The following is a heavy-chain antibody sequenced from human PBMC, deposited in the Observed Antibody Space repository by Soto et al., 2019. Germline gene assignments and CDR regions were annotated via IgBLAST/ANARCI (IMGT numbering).Heavy chain of an antibody. D-gene: IGHD4-17*01. V-gene: IGHV1-3*01. CDR1: GYTFTNYP. J-gene: IGHJ5*02. CDR2: INADNGNT. CDR3: ARGSAVTTLNWFDP. Sequence: GASVKVSCKASGYTFTNYPMHWLRQAPGQRPEWMGWINADNGNTKYSQKFQGRVTITRDTSASTAYMELSSLKSEDTAVYYCARGSAVTTLNWFDPWGQGTLVTVSS.